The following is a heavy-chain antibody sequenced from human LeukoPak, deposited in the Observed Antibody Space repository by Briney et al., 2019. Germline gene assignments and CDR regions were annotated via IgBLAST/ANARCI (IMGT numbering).Heavy chain of an antibody. CDR2: IYYSGST. CDR3: ARDLYVYMDV. V-gene: IGHV4-59*01. D-gene: IGHD3-16*01. Sequence: PSETLSLTCTVSGGSISSYYWNWIRQPPGKGLEWIGYIYYSGSTNYNPSLKSRVTISEDTSKNQFSLKLSSVTAADTAVYHCARDLYVYMDVWGKGTTVTVSS. CDR1: GGSISSYY. J-gene: IGHJ6*03.